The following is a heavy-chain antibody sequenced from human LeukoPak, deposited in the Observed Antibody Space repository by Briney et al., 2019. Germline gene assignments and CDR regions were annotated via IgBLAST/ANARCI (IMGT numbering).Heavy chain of an antibody. J-gene: IGHJ4*02. CDR1: GGSFSGYY. Sequence: PSETLSLTCAVYGGSFSGYYWSWIRQPPGKGLEWIGEINHSGSTNYNPSLKSRVTISVDTSKNQFSLKLSSVTAADTAVYYCATAPSVSGAAVAGFDYWGQGTLVTVSS. D-gene: IGHD6-19*01. V-gene: IGHV4-34*01. CDR3: ATAPSVSGAAVAGFDY. CDR2: INHSGST.